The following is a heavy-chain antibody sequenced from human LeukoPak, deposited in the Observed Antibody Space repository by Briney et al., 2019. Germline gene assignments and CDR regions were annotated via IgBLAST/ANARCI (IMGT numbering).Heavy chain of an antibody. CDR1: GGTFSSYA. CDR2: IIPIFGTA. D-gene: IGHD6-19*01. V-gene: IGHV1-69*05. CDR3: ASYSSGWSYYYYMDV. J-gene: IGHJ6*03. Sequence: ASVKVSCKASGGTFSSYAISWVRQAPGQGLEWMGRIIPIFGTANYAQKLQGRVTITTDESTSTAYMELSSLRSDDTAVYYCASYSSGWSYYYYMDVWGKGTTVTVSS.